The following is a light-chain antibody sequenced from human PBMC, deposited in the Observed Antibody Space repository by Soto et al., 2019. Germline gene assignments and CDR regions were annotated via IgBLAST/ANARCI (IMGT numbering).Light chain of an antibody. CDR1: QGISSY. V-gene: IGKV1-8*01. CDR3: QQYYSYPQT. CDR2: AAS. J-gene: IGKJ1*01. Sequence: AIRMTQSPSSLSASTGDRVTITCRASQGISSYLAWYQQKPGKAPKLLIYAASTLQSGVPSRFIGSGSVTDFTLTISCLQSEDFATYYCQQYYSYPQTFGQGTKVEIK.